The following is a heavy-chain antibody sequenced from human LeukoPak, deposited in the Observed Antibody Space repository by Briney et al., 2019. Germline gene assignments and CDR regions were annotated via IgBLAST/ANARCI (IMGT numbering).Heavy chain of an antibody. J-gene: IGHJ6*02. Sequence: PGGSLRLSCAASEFTLSDYYMNWMRQAPGKGLEWVSYISNTGGAIYYADSVKGRFTISRDNAKNSLYLQMNSLRAEDTAVYYCARDWRYYAMDVWGQGTTVTVSS. V-gene: IGHV3-11*01. CDR3: ARDWRYYAMDV. CDR2: ISNTGGAI. CDR1: EFTLSDYY.